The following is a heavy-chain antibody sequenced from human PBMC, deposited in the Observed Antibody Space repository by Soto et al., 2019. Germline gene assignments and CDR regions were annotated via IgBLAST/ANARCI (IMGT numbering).Heavy chain of an antibody. CDR3: ARVVGALGPWFDP. Sequence: QVQLEQSGAEVKKPGASVKVSCKASGYTFTSYGISWVRQAPGQGLEWMGRISAYNGNTNYAQKLQGRVTMTTDTASSTAYMELRSLRPDDTAVYYCARVVGALGPWFDPWGQGTLVPVSS. J-gene: IGHJ5*02. V-gene: IGHV1-18*01. D-gene: IGHD1-26*01. CDR1: GYTFTSYG. CDR2: ISAYNGNT.